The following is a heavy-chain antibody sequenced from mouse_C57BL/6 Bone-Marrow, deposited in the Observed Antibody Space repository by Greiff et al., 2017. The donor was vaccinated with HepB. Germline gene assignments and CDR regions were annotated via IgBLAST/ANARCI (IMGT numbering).Heavy chain of an antibody. CDR3: AKDPNCGSSWAWFAY. D-gene: IGHD1-1*01. CDR1: GFTFSSYA. J-gene: IGHJ3*01. CDR2: ISDGGSYT. Sequence: EVQLVESGGGLVKPGGSLKLSCAASGFTFSSYAMSWVRQTPEKRLEWVATISDGGSYTYYPDNVKGRFTISRDKTKNKPYMQLSQLKSGDTAVYYCAKDPNCGSSWAWFAYWGQGTLVTVSA. V-gene: IGHV5-4*01.